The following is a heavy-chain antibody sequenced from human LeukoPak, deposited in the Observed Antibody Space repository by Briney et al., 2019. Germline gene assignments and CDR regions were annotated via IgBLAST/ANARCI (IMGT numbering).Heavy chain of an antibody. J-gene: IGHJ2*01. V-gene: IGHV3-30*04. Sequence: PGGSLRLSCAASGFTFSSYAMHWVRQAPGKGLEWVAVISYDGSKQYYADSVKGRFTISRDDSKNTLFLQMNSLRAEDTAVYYCARDQRSWYFDLWGRGTLVTVSS. CDR2: ISYDGSKQ. CDR3: ARDQRSWYFDL. CDR1: GFTFSSYA.